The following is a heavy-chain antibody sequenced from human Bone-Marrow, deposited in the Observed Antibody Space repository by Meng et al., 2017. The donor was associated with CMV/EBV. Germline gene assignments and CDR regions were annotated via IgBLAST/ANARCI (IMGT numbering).Heavy chain of an antibody. D-gene: IGHD2-2*01. Sequence: SETLSLTCAVYGGSFSGYYWSWIRQPPGKGLEWIGEINHSGSTNYNPSLKSRVTISVDTSKNQFSLKLSSVTAADTAVYYCARGRVPAALFDYWGQGTLVTVYS. CDR1: GGSFSGYY. J-gene: IGHJ4*02. CDR2: INHSGST. V-gene: IGHV4-34*01. CDR3: ARGRVPAALFDY.